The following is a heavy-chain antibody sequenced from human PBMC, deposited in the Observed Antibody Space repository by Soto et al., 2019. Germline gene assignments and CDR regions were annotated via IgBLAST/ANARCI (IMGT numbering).Heavy chain of an antibody. CDR3: ARIPYFYYAKDV. Sequence: QVQLQESDPGLVEPSGTLSLTCAVSGGSIISDNWWSWVRQSPGEGLEWNGEIFHSGSTNYNPSLKSRVTISVDKSKNQVSLRLGSVTAADTAVYYCARIPYFYYAKDVWGQGTTVTVSS. CDR2: IFHSGST. D-gene: IGHD3-9*01. CDR1: GGSIISDNW. J-gene: IGHJ6*02. V-gene: IGHV4-4*02.